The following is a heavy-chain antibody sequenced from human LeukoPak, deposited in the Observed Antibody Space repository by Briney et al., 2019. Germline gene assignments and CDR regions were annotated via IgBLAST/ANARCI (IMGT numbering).Heavy chain of an antibody. V-gene: IGHV4-4*07. Sequence: PSETLSLTCTVAGGSISSYYWSWIRQPAGKGLEWIGRIYTSGSTNYNPSLKSRVTMSVDTSKNQFSLKLSSVTAADTAVYYCARERPATSSTYDFWSGYFNYYYYYMDVWGKGTTVTVSS. CDR3: ARERPATSSTYDFWSGYFNYYYYYMDV. J-gene: IGHJ6*03. CDR1: GGSISSYY. D-gene: IGHD3-3*01. CDR2: IYTSGST.